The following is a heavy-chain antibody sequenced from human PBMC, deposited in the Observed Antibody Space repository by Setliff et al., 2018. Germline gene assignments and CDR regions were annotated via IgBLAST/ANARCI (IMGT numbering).Heavy chain of an antibody. Sequence: PSETLSLTCTVSGGSISSSDFYWGWIRQPPGKGLEWIGSVYHSGSSYQNPSLRSRIAVSVDTSKNQFSLRLNSVTAADTAVYFCARAAARAEYSDTSAYLPFDFWGLGTLVTVSS. CDR1: GGSISSSDFY. CDR2: VYHSGSS. D-gene: IGHD3-16*01. J-gene: IGHJ4*02. CDR3: ARAAARAEYSDTSAYLPFDF. V-gene: IGHV4-39*07.